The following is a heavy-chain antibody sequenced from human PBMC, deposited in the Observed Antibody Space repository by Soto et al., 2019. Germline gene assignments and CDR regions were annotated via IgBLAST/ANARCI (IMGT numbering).Heavy chain of an antibody. D-gene: IGHD6-13*01. J-gene: IGHJ6*02. V-gene: IGHV3-7*05. CDR3: ARHSRPYSSTPNYYYYGMDV. Sequence: GGSLRLSCAASGFTFSSYWMSWVRQAPGKGLEWVANIKQDGSEKYYVDSVKGRFTISRDNAKNSLYLQMNSLRAEDTAVYYCARHSRPYSSTPNYYYYGMDVWGQGTTVTVSS. CDR1: GFTFSSYW. CDR2: IKQDGSEK.